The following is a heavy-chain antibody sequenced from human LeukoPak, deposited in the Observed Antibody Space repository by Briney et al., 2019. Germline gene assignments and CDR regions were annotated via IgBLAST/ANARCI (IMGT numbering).Heavy chain of an antibody. Sequence: SETLSLTCTVSVGSISSYYGSWVRQPAGKGLEWIGRIHTSGSTNYNPSLKSRVTMSVDASKNQFSLKLSSVTAADTAVYYCARENSSGWYRGYYYYMDVWGKGTTVTVSS. D-gene: IGHD6-19*01. CDR3: ARENSSGWYRGYYYYMDV. J-gene: IGHJ6*03. V-gene: IGHV4-4*07. CDR2: IHTSGST. CDR1: VGSISSYY.